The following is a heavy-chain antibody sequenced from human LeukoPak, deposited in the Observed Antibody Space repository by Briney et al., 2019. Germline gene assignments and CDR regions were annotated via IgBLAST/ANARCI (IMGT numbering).Heavy chain of an antibody. CDR1: GYTFTDYY. CDR2: INADIGGT. D-gene: IGHD6-13*01. V-gene: IGHV1-2*02. CDR3: ARKGNFYYYMDV. J-gene: IGHJ6*03. Sequence: ASVKVSCKASGYTFTDYYIHWVRQAPGQGLEWMGWINADIGGTHYAQNFQGRVTMTRDTSTSTAYMEVSRLRSDDTAVYYCARKGNFYYYMDVWGKGTTVTVSS.